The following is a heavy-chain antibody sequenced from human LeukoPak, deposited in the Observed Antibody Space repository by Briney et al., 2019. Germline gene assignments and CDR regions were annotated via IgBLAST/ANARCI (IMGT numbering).Heavy chain of an antibody. J-gene: IGHJ4*02. CDR2: INHSGST. CDR3: ARHRGYDPPLGY. CDR1: AFTFSSYG. D-gene: IGHD3-16*01. V-gene: IGHV4-34*01. Sequence: PGGSLRLSCAASAFTFSSYGMSWVRQAPGKGLEWIGEINHSGSTNYNPSLKSRVTISVDTSKNQFSLKLSSVTAADTAVYYCARHRGYDPPLGYWGQGTLVTVSS.